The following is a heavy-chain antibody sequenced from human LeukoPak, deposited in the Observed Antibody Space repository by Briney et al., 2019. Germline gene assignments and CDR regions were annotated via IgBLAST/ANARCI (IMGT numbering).Heavy chain of an antibody. V-gene: IGHV1-18*01. J-gene: IGHJ4*02. CDR3: ATYSAAGRTYYFDY. CDR2: ISPYNGNT. D-gene: IGHD6-13*01. Sequence: ASVKVSCKVSGYTLTELSMHWVRQAPGQGLEWMGWISPYNGNTNYAQKLQGRVTMTRDTSTSTAYMELRSLRSDDTAVYYCATYSAAGRTYYFDYWGQGALVTVSS. CDR1: GYTLTELS.